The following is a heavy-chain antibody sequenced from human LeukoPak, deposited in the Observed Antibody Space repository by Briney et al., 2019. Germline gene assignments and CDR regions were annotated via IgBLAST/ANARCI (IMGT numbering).Heavy chain of an antibody. CDR3: ARRFAVAGLYYFDY. J-gene: IGHJ4*02. D-gene: IGHD6-19*01. CDR2: IYTSGST. V-gene: IGHV4-4*07. CDR1: GGSISSYY. Sequence: SETLSLTCTVSGGSISSYYWSWIRQPAGKGLEWIGRIYTSGSTNYNPSLKSRVTMSVDTSKNQFSLKLSSVTAADTAVYYCARRFAVAGLYYFDYWGQGTLVTVSS.